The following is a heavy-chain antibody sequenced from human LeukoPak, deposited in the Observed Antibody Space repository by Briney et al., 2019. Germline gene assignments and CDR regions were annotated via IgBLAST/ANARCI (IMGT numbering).Heavy chain of an antibody. Sequence: GGSLRLSCAASGFTFSDYTMTWVRQAPGKGLEWVAVISYDGSNQYYADSVKGRFTISRDNSKNTLYLQMNSLRAEDTAVYYCAKDLAGSGSYSFDYWGQGTLVTVSS. J-gene: IGHJ4*02. D-gene: IGHD1-26*01. CDR2: ISYDGSNQ. V-gene: IGHV3-30*18. CDR3: AKDLAGSGSYSFDY. CDR1: GFTFSDYT.